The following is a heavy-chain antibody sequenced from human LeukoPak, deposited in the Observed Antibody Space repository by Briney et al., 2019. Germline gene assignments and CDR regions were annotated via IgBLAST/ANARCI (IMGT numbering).Heavy chain of an antibody. J-gene: IGHJ4*02. Sequence: ASVKVSCKASGYTFTDYYIHWVRQAPGQGLEWMISMNPNSGDTNYAQKFQGRVTMTRETSISTTYMELSRLRSDDTAVYYCARAQYCSGGNCYPYFYYWGQGTLVTVSS. CDR1: GYTFTDYY. CDR3: ARAQYCSGGNCYPYFYY. V-gene: IGHV1-2*02. CDR2: MNPNSGDT. D-gene: IGHD2-15*01.